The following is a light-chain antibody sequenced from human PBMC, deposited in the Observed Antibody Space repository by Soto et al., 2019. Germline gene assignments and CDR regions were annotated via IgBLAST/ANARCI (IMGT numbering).Light chain of an antibody. CDR3: CSYAGSSTHVV. V-gene: IGLV2-23*01. Sequence: ALTQPASVSGSPGQSITISCTGTSSDVGSYNLVSWYQQHPGKAPKLMIYEGSKRPSGVSNRFSGSKSGNTASLTISGLQAEDEADYYCCSYAGSSTHVVFGGGTQLTVL. J-gene: IGLJ2*01. CDR1: SSDVGSYNL. CDR2: EGS.